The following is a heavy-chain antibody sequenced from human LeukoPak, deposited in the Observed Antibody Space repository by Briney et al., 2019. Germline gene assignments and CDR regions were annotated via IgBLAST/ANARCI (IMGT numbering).Heavy chain of an antibody. D-gene: IGHD7-27*01. V-gene: IGHV1-69*13. CDR2: IIPIFGTA. CDR1: GGTFSSYA. Sequence: SVKVSCKASGGTFSSYAISWVQQAPGQGLEWMGGIIPIFGTANYAQKFQGRVTITADESTSTAYMELSSLRSEDMAVYYCARSPSLGQPNYYFDYWGQGTLVTVSS. CDR3: ARSPSLGQPNYYFDY. J-gene: IGHJ4*02.